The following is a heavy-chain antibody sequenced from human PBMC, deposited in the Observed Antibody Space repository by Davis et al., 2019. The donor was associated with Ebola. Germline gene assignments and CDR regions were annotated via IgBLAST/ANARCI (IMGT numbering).Heavy chain of an antibody. V-gene: IGHV4-59*01. Sequence: MPGGSLRLACTVSGGSITNYYLNWIRQLPGKGLEWIGYFYYSGSTNYNPSLKSRVTISGDTSKNQFSLILSSVTAADTAEYYCARAGPSAGPLDYWGQGNLVTVSS. CDR1: GGSITNYY. D-gene: IGHD6-13*01. CDR2: FYYSGST. J-gene: IGHJ4*02. CDR3: ARAGPSAGPLDY.